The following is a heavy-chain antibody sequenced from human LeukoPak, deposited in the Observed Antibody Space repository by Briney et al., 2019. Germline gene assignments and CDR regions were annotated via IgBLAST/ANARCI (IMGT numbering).Heavy chain of an antibody. CDR3: ARALSRWYSSGWYWFDP. CDR1: GFTFSSYG. V-gene: IGHV3-33*01. J-gene: IGHJ5*02. Sequence: PGGSLRLSCAASGFTFSSYGMHWVRQAPGKGLEWVAVIWYDGSNKYYADSVKGRFTISRDNSKNTLYLQMNSLRAEATAVYYCARALSRWYSSGWYWFDPWGQGTLVTVSS. D-gene: IGHD6-19*01. CDR2: IWYDGSNK.